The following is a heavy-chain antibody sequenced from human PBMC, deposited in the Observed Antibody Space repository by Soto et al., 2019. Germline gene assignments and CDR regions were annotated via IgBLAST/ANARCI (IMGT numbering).Heavy chain of an antibody. CDR3: ARRDYGDYSYYFDY. CDR1: GFTFSSYG. CDR2: IWYDGSNK. Sequence: QVQLVESGGGVVQPGRSLRLSCAASGFTFSSYGMHWVRQAPGKGLEWVAVIWYDGSNKYYADSVKGRFTISRDNSKNTLDMQMNSLRAEDTAVYYYARRDYGDYSYYFDYWGQGTLVTVSS. D-gene: IGHD4-17*01. J-gene: IGHJ4*02. V-gene: IGHV3-33*01.